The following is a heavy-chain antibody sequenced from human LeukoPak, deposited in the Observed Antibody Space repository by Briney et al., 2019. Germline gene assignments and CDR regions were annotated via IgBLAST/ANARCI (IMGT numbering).Heavy chain of an antibody. Sequence: SETLSLTCTVSGGSISSYYWSWIRQPPGKGLEWIGYIYYSGSTNYNPSLKSRVTISVDTSKNQFSLKLSSVTAADTAVYYCASLNLYGDAFDIWGQGTMVTVSS. D-gene: IGHD4-17*01. V-gene: IGHV4-59*08. CDR3: ASLNLYGDAFDI. CDR2: IYYSGST. J-gene: IGHJ3*02. CDR1: GGSISSYY.